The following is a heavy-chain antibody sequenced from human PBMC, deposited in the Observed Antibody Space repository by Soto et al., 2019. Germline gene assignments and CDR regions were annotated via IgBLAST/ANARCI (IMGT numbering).Heavy chain of an antibody. CDR3: AIHDYGDYVGDY. D-gene: IGHD4-17*01. J-gene: IGHJ4*02. Sequence: ASVKVSCKASGYTFTSYAIHWVRQAPGQRLEWMGWINTGNGNTKYSQKFQGQVTISADKSISTAYLQLSSLKASDTAMYYCAIHDYGDYVGDYWGRGPLVPVSS. V-gene: IGHV1-3*04. CDR2: INTGNGNT. CDR1: GYTFTSYA.